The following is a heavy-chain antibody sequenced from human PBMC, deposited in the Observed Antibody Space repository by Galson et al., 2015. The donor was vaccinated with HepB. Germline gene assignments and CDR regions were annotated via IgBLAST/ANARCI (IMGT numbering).Heavy chain of an antibody. V-gene: IGHV1-18*01. CDR1: GYTFTSYG. CDR2: ISAYNGNT. D-gene: IGHD3-9*01. J-gene: IGHJ4*02. Sequence: SVKVSCKASGYTFTSYGISWVRQAPGQGLEWMGWISAYNGNTNYAQKLQGRVTMTTDTSTSTAYMELRSLRSDDTAVYYCARQNFDWFRHSNDYWGQGTLVTVSS. CDR3: ARQNFDWFRHSNDY.